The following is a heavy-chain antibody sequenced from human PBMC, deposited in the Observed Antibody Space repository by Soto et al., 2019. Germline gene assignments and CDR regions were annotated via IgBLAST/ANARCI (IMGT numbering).Heavy chain of an antibody. D-gene: IGHD5-18*01. CDR3: ARVQDSYANNWFDP. CDR2: IYSGGST. V-gene: IGHV3-53*01. CDR1: GFTVSSNY. J-gene: IGHJ5*02. Sequence: GGSLRLFCAASGFTVSSNYMSWVRQAPGKGLEWVSVIYSGGSTYYADSVKGRFTISRDNSKNTLYLQMNSLRAEDTAVYYCARVQDSYANNWFDPWGQGTLVTVSS.